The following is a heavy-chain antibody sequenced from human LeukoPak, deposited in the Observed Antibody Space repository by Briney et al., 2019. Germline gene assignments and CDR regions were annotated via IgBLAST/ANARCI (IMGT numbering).Heavy chain of an antibody. CDR1: GGSVSTSDYY. CDR2: VFYTGKT. Sequence: SETLSLTCTVSGGSVSTSDYYWGWIRQSPVKGLEWIGDVFYTGKTNYNPSLRGRATISIDTSKNQFSLKLTYVTAADTAVYYCARGRVEMATITFDYWGQGTLVTVSS. D-gene: IGHD5-24*01. V-gene: IGHV4-39*07. J-gene: IGHJ4*02. CDR3: ARGRVEMATITFDY.